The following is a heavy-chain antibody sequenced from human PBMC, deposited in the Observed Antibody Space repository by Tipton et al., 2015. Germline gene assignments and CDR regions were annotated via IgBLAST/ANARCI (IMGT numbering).Heavy chain of an antibody. D-gene: IGHD2-2*01. CDR2: IGGSGGNT. Sequence: SLRLSCTASGFAFSNYAMSWVRQAPGKGLEWVSAIGGSGGNTYYADSVKGRFSISRDNSKNTLYLQMNSLRAEDTAVYYCAKDRSSSTSCHNWWGQGTLVTVSS. V-gene: IGHV3-23*01. J-gene: IGHJ4*02. CDR3: AKDRSSSTSCHNW. CDR1: GFAFSNYA.